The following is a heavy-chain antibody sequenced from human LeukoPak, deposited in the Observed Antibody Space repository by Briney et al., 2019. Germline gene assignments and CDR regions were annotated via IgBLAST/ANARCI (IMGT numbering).Heavy chain of an antibody. CDR1: GGSISSSSYY. CDR2: IYHSGST. V-gene: IGHV4-39*07. CDR3: ARTRGDQETTVTS. Sequence: PSETLSLTCTVSGGSISSSSYYWGWIRQPPGKGLEWIGSIYHSGSTYYNPSLKSRVTISVDTSKNQFSLKLSSVTAADTAVYYCARTRGDQETTVTSWGQGTLVTVSS. J-gene: IGHJ4*02. D-gene: IGHD4-17*01.